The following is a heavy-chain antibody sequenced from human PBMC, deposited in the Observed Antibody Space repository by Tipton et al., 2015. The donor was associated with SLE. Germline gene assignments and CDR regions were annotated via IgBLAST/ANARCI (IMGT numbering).Heavy chain of an antibody. CDR1: GFTVSSNY. V-gene: IGHV3-53*05. CDR3: AREGPVGATRGNYYYGMDV. CDR2: IYSGGST. J-gene: IGHJ6*02. D-gene: IGHD1-26*01. Sequence: SLRLSCAASGFTVSSNYMSWVRQAPGKGLEWVSVIYSGGSTYYADSVKDRFTISRDNSKNTLYLQMNSLRAEDTAVYYCAREGPVGATRGNYYYGMDVWGQGTTVTVSS.